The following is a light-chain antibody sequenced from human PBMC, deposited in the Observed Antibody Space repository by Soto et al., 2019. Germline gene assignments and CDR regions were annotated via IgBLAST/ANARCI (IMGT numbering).Light chain of an antibody. CDR2: GAS. V-gene: IGKV3-20*01. CDR1: QSVSSSY. J-gene: IGKJ3*01. CDR3: QQYGRSPFT. Sequence: EIVLTQSPGTLSLSPGERATLSCRASQSVSSSYLAWYQQKPGQAPRLLIYGASSRATGLPDRFSGSGSGTDFTLTITRLELEDFAVYYCQQYGRSPFTFGPGTKVDIK.